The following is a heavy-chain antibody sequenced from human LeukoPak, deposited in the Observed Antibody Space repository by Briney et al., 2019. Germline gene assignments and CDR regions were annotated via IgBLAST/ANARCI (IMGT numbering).Heavy chain of an antibody. CDR3: VVGFWPRALAIDY. D-gene: IGHD3-3*01. V-gene: IGHV1-46*01. CDR1: GYTFTSYY. CDR2: INPSGGST. J-gene: IGHJ4*02. Sequence: ASVKVSCKASGYTFTSYYMHWERQAPGQGLEWMGIINPSGGSTSYAQKFQGRVTMTRDTSTSTVYMELSSLRSEDTAVYYCVVGFWPRALAIDYWGQGTLVTVSS.